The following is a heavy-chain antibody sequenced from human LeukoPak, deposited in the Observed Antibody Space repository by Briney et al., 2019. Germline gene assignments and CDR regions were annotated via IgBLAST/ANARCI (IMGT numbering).Heavy chain of an antibody. CDR1: GFTFSSFA. CDR2: IRYDGSNK. Sequence: GGSLRLSCAASGFTFSSFAMHWVRQAPGKGLEWVAYIRYDGSNKSYADSVKGRFTISRDSSKNTLYLQMNSLRAEDTAVYYCAKDPGAHDKHFDHGGQGTLVTVSS. D-gene: IGHD3-10*01. CDR3: AKDPGAHDKHFDH. J-gene: IGHJ4*02. V-gene: IGHV3-30*02.